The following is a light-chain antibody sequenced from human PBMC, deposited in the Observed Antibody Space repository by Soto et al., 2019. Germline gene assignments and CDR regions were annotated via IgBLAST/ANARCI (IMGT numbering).Light chain of an antibody. CDR3: QQTRKYA. V-gene: IGKV3-11*01. CDR1: QSVSSY. Sequence: QSTFSRSEGERATXSCRASQSVSSYLAWYQQKPVQAPRLLIYDASNRATGIQDRSSGSGSGKDFTLHISSRENEDFAGYYCQQTRKYAFGGRAKLDIK. J-gene: IGKJ4*01. CDR2: DAS.